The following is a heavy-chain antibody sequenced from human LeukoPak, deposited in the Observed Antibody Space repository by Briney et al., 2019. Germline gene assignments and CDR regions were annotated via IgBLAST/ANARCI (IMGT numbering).Heavy chain of an antibody. V-gene: IGHV4-38-2*01. D-gene: IGHD6-13*01. J-gene: IGHJ4*02. CDR2: IYHSGST. Sequence: PSETLSLTCAVSGYSMRSGYYWGWIRQPPGKGLEWIGCIYHSGSTHHNPSLKSRVTISVDTSKNQFSLKLSSVTAADTAVYYCARLRSGYSSTFYYFDYWGQGTLVTVSS. CDR1: GYSMRSGYY. CDR3: ARLRSGYSSTFYYFDY.